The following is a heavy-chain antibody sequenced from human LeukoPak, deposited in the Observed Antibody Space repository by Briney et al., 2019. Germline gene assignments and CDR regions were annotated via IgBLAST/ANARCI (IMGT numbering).Heavy chain of an antibody. J-gene: IGHJ4*02. CDR2: IKQDGSEK. D-gene: IGHD1-26*01. CDR1: GFTFSSYW. Sequence: GGSLRLSCAASGFTFSSYWMTWVRQAPGTGLEWVANIKQDGSEKYYGASVQGRFTISRDNAKSSVYLQMNSLRAEDTAVYYCARENSGTFSIDYWGQGTLVTVSS. V-gene: IGHV3-7*01. CDR3: ARENSGTFSIDY.